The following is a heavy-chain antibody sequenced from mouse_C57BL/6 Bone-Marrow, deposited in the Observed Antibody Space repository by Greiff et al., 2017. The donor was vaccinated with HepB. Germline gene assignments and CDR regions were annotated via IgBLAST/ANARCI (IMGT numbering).Heavy chain of an antibody. CDR1: GFTFSDYG. CDR2: ISNLAYSI. J-gene: IGHJ1*03. V-gene: IGHV5-15*01. Sequence: DVMLVASGGGLVQPGGSLKLSCAASGFTFSDYGMAWVRQAPRKGHEWVAFISNLAYSIYYADTVTGRFTISRENAKNTLYLEMSSLRSEDTAMYYCERHNLDVWGTGTTVTVSS. CDR3: ERHNLDV.